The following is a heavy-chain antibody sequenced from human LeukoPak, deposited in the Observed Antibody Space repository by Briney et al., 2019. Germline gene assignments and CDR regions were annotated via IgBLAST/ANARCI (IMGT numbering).Heavy chain of an antibody. CDR2: IIPILGIA. Sequence: ASVKVSCKASGGTFSSYAISWVRQAPGQGLEWMGRIIPILGIANYAQKFQGRVTITADKSTSTAYMELSSLRSEDTAVYYCARDPSSGYYDGSGYWGDYYYGMDVWGQGTTVTVSS. CDR3: ARDPSSGYYDGSGYWGDYYYGMDV. J-gene: IGHJ6*02. D-gene: IGHD3-22*01. V-gene: IGHV1-69*04. CDR1: GGTFSSYA.